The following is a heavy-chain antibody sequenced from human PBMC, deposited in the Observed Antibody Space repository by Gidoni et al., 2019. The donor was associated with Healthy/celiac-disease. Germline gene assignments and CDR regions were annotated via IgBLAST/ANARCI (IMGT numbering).Heavy chain of an antibody. D-gene: IGHD6-13*01. V-gene: IGHV3-49*03. J-gene: IGHJ4*02. CDR3: TRRSRPRHSSSWYY. CDR1: GFTFGHYA. Sequence: EVQLVESGGGLVQPGRSLRLSCTASGFTFGHYAMSGFRQAPGKGLEWVGFIRSKAYGGTTEYAASVKGRFTISRDDSKSIAYLQMNSLKTEDTAVYYCTRRSRPRHSSSWYYWGQGTLVTVSS. CDR2: IRSKAYGGTT.